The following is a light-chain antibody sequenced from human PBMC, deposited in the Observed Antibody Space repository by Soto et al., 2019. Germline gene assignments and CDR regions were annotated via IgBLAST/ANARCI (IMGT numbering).Light chain of an antibody. V-gene: IGKV3-15*01. Sequence: EIVMTQYAATLSVSSGERATLSCRASQSVSSNLAWYQQKPGQAPRLLIYGASTRATGIPARFSGSGSGTEFSLTISSLQSEDFAVYYCQQYNNWITFGQGTRLE. CDR3: QQYNNWIT. CDR1: QSVSSN. CDR2: GAS. J-gene: IGKJ5*01.